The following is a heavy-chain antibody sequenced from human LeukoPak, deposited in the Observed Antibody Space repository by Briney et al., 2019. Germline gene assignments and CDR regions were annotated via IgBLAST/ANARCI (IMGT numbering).Heavy chain of an antibody. D-gene: IGHD4-17*01. CDR2: ISSNGSST. J-gene: IGHJ4*02. CDR3: ARSVTTVTTGLDY. CDR1: GFTFSSYA. Sequence: GGSLRLSCAASGFTFSSYAMHWVRQAPGKGLEYVSAISSNGSSTYYANSVKRRFTISRDNSKNTLYLQMGSLRAEDMAVYYCARSVTTVTTGLDYWGQGTLVTVSS. V-gene: IGHV3-64*01.